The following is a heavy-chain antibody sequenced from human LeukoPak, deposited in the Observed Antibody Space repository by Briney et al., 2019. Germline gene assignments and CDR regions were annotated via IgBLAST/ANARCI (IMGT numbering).Heavy chain of an antibody. CDR1: GYTFTSYG. CDR3: ARQVAGTMFDP. J-gene: IGHJ5*02. CDR2: ISAYNGNT. Sequence: ASVKVSCMPSGYTFTSYGSSWVRPDPGQGREWMGWISAYNGNTNYAQKLQGRVTMTTDTSTRTAYMELRSLRSDDTAVYYCARQVAGTMFDPWGQGTLVTVSS. V-gene: IGHV1-18*01. D-gene: IGHD6-19*01.